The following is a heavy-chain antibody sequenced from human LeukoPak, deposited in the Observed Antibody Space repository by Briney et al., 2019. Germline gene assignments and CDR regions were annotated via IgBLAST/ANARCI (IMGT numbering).Heavy chain of an antibody. CDR3: ARDGWFGELGYFDY. V-gene: IGHV4-61*02. CDR2: IYTSGST. Sequence: SETLSLTCTVSGGSISSGSYYWNWIRQPAGKGLEWIGRIYTSGSTNYNPSLKSRVTISVDTSKNQFSLKLSSVTAADTAVYYCARDGWFGELGYFDYWGQGTLVTVSS. J-gene: IGHJ4*02. D-gene: IGHD3-10*01. CDR1: GGSISSGSYY.